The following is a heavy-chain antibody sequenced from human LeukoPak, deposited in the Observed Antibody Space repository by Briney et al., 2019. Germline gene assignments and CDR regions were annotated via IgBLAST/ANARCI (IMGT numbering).Heavy chain of an antibody. V-gene: IGHV3-30*02. J-gene: IGHJ4*02. D-gene: IGHD3-16*01. Sequence: PGGSLRLSCAASGFTVSSNYMSWVRQAPGKGLEHLAFIQSDGSDKYYADSVKGRFTISRDNSKNTLYLQMNGLRGDDTAVYYCVKDLPVLHSWGQGTLVTVSS. CDR1: GFTVSSNY. CDR2: IQSDGSDK. CDR3: VKDLPVLHS.